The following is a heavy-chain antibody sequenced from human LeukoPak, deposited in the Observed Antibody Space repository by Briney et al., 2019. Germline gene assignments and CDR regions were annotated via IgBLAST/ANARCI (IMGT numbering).Heavy chain of an antibody. CDR2: TYYRSKWYN. Sequence: SQTLSLTCAISGDSVSSNSAAWNWIRQSPSRGLEWLGRTYYRSKWYNDYAVSVKSRLTINPDTSKNQFSLQLNSVTPEDTAVYYCARAEGDFYDSGGFPDAFDPWGQGTLVTVSS. D-gene: IGHD3-22*01. CDR3: ARAEGDFYDSGGFPDAFDP. J-gene: IGHJ5*02. CDR1: GDSVSSNSAA. V-gene: IGHV6-1*01.